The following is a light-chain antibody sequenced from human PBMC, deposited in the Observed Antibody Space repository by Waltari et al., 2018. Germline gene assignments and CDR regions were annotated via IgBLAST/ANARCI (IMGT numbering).Light chain of an antibody. J-gene: IGLJ2*01. CDR3: QATDSRV. CDR1: DLPNQY. CDR2: KDI. Sequence: FQLTQSPSVSVSPGQTARITCSGSDLPNQYSYWYQQKPGQAPVLIIFKDIERPSGIPARFSASRSGTVVTLTINGVLAEDEADYYCQATDSRVFGGGTKLTV. V-gene: IGLV3-25*03.